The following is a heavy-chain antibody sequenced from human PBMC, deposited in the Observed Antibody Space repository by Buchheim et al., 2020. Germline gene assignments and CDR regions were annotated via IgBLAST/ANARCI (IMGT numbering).Heavy chain of an antibody. D-gene: IGHD4-17*01. Sequence: EVQLVESGGGLVQPGGSLRLSCAASGFTFSSYWMSWVRQAPGKGLEWVANIKQDGSEKYYVDSVKGRFTISRDNAKTSLYLQMNSLRAEDTAVYYCARMYYGDYVGDPFDYWGQGTL. CDR3: ARMYYGDYVGDPFDY. V-gene: IGHV3-7*01. J-gene: IGHJ4*02. CDR2: IKQDGSEK. CDR1: GFTFSSYW.